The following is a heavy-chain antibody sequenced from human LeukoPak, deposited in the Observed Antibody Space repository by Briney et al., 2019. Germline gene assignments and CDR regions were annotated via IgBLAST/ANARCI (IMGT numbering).Heavy chain of an antibody. CDR1: GGSISSYY. V-gene: IGHV4-59*01. CDR3: ARAGGINFLDY. CDR2: IYYSGST. D-gene: IGHD2-21*01. Sequence: SETLSLTCTVSGGSISSYYWSWIRQPPGKGLEWIGYIYYSGSTNYNPSLKSRVTISVDTSKNQFSLKLSSVTAADTAVYYCARAGGINFLDYWGQGTLVTVSS. J-gene: IGHJ4*02.